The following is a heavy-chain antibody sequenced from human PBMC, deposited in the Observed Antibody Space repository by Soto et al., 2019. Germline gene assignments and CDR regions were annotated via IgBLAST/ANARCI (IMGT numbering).Heavy chain of an antibody. CDR2: IYSGGST. CDR3: AREKSYYGYGMDV. V-gene: IGHV3-66*01. CDR1: GFTVSSNY. Sequence: PGGSLRLSCAASGFTVSSNYMSWVRQAPGKGLEWVSVIYSGGSTYYADSVKGRFTISRDNSKNTLYLQMNSLRAEDTAVYYCAREKSYYGYGMDVWGQGTTVTVSS. D-gene: IGHD3-10*01. J-gene: IGHJ6*02.